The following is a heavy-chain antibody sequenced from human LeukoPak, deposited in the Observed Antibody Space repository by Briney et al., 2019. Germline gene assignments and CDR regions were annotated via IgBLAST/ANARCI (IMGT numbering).Heavy chain of an antibody. D-gene: IGHD3-10*01. V-gene: IGHV3-20*04. CDR3: ARGQHYYGSGSQTLDI. CDR2: INWNGGST. Sequence: GGSLRLSCAASGFTFDDYGMSWVRQAPGKGLEWVSGINWNGGSTGYADSVKGRFTISRDNAKNSLYLQVSSLRAEDTAWYYCARGQHYYGSGSQTLDIWGQGTMVTVSS. J-gene: IGHJ3*02. CDR1: GFTFDDYG.